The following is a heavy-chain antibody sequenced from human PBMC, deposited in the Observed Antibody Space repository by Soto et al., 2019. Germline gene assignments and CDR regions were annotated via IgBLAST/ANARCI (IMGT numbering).Heavy chain of an antibody. CDR3: PRGAVVVAGTHWFDP. J-gene: IGHJ5*02. V-gene: IGHV1-18*01. CDR1: GYTLTSYG. Sequence: GASVKVSCKASGYTLTSYGISWGRQAPGQGLEWMGWISAYNGKTNYAQKLQGRVTMTTDTYTSTAYMEPRSLRSDDTAVYYSPRGAVVVAGTHWFDPCGQRHLVTVSS. CDR2: ISAYNGKT. D-gene: IGHD6-19*01.